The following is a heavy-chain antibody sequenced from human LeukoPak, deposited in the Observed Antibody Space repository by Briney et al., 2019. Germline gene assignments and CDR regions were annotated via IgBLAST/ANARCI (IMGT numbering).Heavy chain of an antibody. CDR1: GFTFSRYW. V-gene: IGHV3-74*03. CDR2: ISPDGSTT. D-gene: IGHD3-10*01. Sequence: GGSLRLSCAASGFTFSRYWMHWVRQAPGKGLMWVSRISPDGSTTLYADSVNDRLTISRDNAKNTLYLQMNSLGAEDTAVYYCTTVLSSNRYYLCDYWCQGNLVNVSS. J-gene: IGHJ4*02. CDR3: TTVLSSNRYYLCDY.